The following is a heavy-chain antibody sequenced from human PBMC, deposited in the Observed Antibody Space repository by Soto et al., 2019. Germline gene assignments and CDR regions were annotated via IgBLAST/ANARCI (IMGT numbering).Heavy chain of an antibody. CDR1: GYTFTSYG. V-gene: IGHV1-18*01. CDR2: ISAYNGNT. CDR3: ARAAAHYYYYYYMDV. D-gene: IGHD6-13*01. J-gene: IGHJ6*03. Sequence: QVQLVQSGAEVKKPGASVKVSCKASGYTFTSYGISWVRQAPGQGLEWMGWISAYNGNTNYAQKLQGRVTMTTDTSTCRAYMELRSLRSDDTAVYYCARAAAHYYYYYYMDVWGKGTTVTVSS.